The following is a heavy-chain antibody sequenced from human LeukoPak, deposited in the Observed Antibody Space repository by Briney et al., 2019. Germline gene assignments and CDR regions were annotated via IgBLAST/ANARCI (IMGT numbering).Heavy chain of an antibody. CDR2: ISAYNGNT. CDR3: ARVTMVRGVIIGNDDY. D-gene: IGHD3-10*01. CDR1: GYTFTSYG. Sequence: ASVKVSCKASGYTFTSYGISWVRQVPGQGLEWMGWISAYNGNTNYAQKLQGRVTMTTDTSTSTAYMELRSLRSDDTAVYYCARVTMVRGVIIGNDDYWGQGTLVTVSS. J-gene: IGHJ4*02. V-gene: IGHV1-18*01.